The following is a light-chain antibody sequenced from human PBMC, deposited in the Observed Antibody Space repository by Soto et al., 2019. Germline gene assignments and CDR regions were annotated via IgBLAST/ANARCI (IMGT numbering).Light chain of an antibody. J-gene: IGKJ2*03. CDR3: QQYESHPRYS. Sequence: DIHMTQSPSTLSASVGDRATITCRARQNIVNWLAWYQQKPGKAPNLLIYKTSTLHRGVPSRVSGSGSGTEFTRTVSSLRADDFARDYCQQYESHPRYSFGEGTKVDIK. CDR1: QNIVNW. V-gene: IGKV1-5*03. CDR2: KTS.